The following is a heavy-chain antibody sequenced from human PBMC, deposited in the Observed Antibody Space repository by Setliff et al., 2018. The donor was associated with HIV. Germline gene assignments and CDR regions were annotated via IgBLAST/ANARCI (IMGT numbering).Heavy chain of an antibody. CDR1: GYTFTYLF. Sequence: ASVKVSCKASGYTFTYLFIHWVRLAPGRGPEWVGLINPKTGDTSYAQEFQGRVTMTGDTSISTAYMELSRLTSDDTAVYYCAGGDSRGLLHFDMWGQGTMVTVSS. J-gene: IGHJ3*02. CDR3: AGGDSRGLLHFDM. D-gene: IGHD3-22*01. CDR2: INPKTGDT. V-gene: IGHV1-2*02.